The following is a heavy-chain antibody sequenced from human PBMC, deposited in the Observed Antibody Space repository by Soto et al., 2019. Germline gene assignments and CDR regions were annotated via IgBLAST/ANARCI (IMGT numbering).Heavy chain of an antibody. CDR3: ARELGVEMATITDYFDY. J-gene: IGHJ4*02. D-gene: IGHD5-12*01. Sequence: QVQLVESGGGVVQPGRSLRLSCAASGFTFSSYAMHWVRQAPGKGLEWVAGISYDGSNKYYADSVKGRFTISRDNSKNTLYLQMNSLRAEDTAVYYCARELGVEMATITDYFDYWGQGTLVTVSS. CDR1: GFTFSSYA. CDR2: ISYDGSNK. V-gene: IGHV3-30-3*01.